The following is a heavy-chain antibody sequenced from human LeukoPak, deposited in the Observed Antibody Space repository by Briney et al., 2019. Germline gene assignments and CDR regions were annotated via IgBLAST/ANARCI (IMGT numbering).Heavy chain of an antibody. D-gene: IGHD2-15*01. CDR1: GFTFSSYG. Sequence: GSLRLSCAASGFTFSSYGMHWVRQAPGKGLEWGAVISYDGSNKYYADSVKGRFTISRDNSKNTLYLQMNSLRAEDTAVYYCAKDGARYCSGGSCPYGMDVWGQGTTVTVSS. J-gene: IGHJ6*02. CDR3: AKDGARYCSGGSCPYGMDV. CDR2: ISYDGSNK. V-gene: IGHV3-30*18.